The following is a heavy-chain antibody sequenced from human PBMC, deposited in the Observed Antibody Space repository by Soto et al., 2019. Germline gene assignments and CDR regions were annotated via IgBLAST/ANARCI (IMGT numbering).Heavy chain of an antibody. CDR2: ICSGGST. V-gene: IGHV3-66*01. J-gene: IGHJ3*02. D-gene: IGHD3-16*01. CDR1: GFTFSNPY. Sequence: PGGSLRLSCAASGFTFSNPYMSWIRQAPGKGLEWVSVICSGGSTYYADSVKGRFTISRDNSKNTLYLQMNSLRAEDTAVYYCARVYYDYIWGSPPGAFDIWGQGTMVTVSS. CDR3: ARVYYDYIWGSPPGAFDI.